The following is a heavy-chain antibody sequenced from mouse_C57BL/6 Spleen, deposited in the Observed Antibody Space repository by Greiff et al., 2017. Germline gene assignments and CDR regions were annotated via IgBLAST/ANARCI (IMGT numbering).Heavy chain of an antibody. CDR3: ASRGVTGEDY. CDR2: IYPSDSEP. Sequence: QVQLQQPGAELVRPGSSVKLSCKASGYTFTSYWMDWVKQRPGQGLEWIGNIYPSDSEPHYNQKFKDKATLTVDKSSSTAYMQLSSRTSEDSGVYYGASRGVTGEDYWGQGTSVNVSS. CDR1: GYTFTSYW. V-gene: IGHV1-61*01. D-gene: IGHD2-2*01. J-gene: IGHJ4*01.